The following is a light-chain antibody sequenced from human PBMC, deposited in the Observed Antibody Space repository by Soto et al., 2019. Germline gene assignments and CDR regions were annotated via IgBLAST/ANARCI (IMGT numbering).Light chain of an antibody. V-gene: IGLV2-8*01. Sequence: LTQPPSASGSPGQSVTISCTGTKNDIGVYDFVSWYQHHPGKAPRLIIYEVVQRPSGVPDRFSGSKSGNTASLTVSGLQAAAEADYFCKSYAGSNNYVFGSGTKLTV. CDR3: KSYAGSNNYV. CDR1: KNDIGVYDF. J-gene: IGLJ1*01. CDR2: EVV.